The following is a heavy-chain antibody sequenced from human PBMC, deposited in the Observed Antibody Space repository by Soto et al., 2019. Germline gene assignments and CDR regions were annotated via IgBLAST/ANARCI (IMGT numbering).Heavy chain of an antibody. Sequence: SATLSLTCTFSGGSISSYYWSWIRQPPGKGLDWIGYIYYIESTNYNPSLKSRVTISEDTSKNQFSLKLSSVTAADTAVYYCARGQYYYDSSGYYPRGWFDPWGQGTLVTVSS. D-gene: IGHD3-22*01. CDR1: GGSISSYY. V-gene: IGHV4-59*01. CDR3: ARGQYYYDSSGYYPRGWFDP. CDR2: IYYIEST. J-gene: IGHJ5*02.